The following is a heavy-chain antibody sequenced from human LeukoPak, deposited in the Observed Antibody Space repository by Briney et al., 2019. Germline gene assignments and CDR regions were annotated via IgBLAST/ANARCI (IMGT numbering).Heavy chain of an antibody. J-gene: IGHJ4*02. D-gene: IGHD3-22*01. CDR1: GYTFTSYY. CDR2: INPSGGST. Sequence: ASVKVSFKASGYTFTSYYMHWVRQAPGQGLEWMGIINPSGGSTSYAQKFQGRVTMTRDTSTSTAYMELSSLRSEDTAVYYCARSDSSGYYLDYWGQGTLVTVSS. V-gene: IGHV1-46*01. CDR3: ARSDSSGYYLDY.